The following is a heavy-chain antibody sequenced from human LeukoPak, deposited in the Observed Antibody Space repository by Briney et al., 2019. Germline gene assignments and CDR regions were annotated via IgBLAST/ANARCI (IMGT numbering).Heavy chain of an antibody. CDR1: GYTFTSYD. Sequence: ASVKVSCKASGYTFTSYDINWVRQATGQGLEWMGWMNPNSGNTGYAQKFQGRVTMTRNTSISTAYMELSSLRSEDTAVYYCARAQGSYYYDSSGSQDYWGQRTLVTVSS. CDR2: MNPNSGNT. D-gene: IGHD3-22*01. J-gene: IGHJ4*02. CDR3: ARAQGSYYYDSSGSQDY. V-gene: IGHV1-8*01.